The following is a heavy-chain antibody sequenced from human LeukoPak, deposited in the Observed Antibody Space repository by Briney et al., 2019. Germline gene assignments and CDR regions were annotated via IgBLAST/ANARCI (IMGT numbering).Heavy chain of an antibody. D-gene: IGHD3-9*01. V-gene: IGHV3-30-3*01. CDR3: VRDLYPSQYTILTGPFDL. Sequence: GRSLRLSCAASGFTFTNYDMHWVRQAPGTGLEWVTLTSFDGTNRHYADSVRGRFTVSRDNSKDTLYLQINSLRPEDTAIYFCVRDLYPSQYTILTGPFDLWGQGTRVTVSS. CDR2: TSFDGTNR. J-gene: IGHJ4*02. CDR1: GFTFTNYD.